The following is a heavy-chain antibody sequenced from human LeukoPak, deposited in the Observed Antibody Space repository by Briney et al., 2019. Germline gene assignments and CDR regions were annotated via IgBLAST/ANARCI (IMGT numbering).Heavy chain of an antibody. Sequence: SETLSLTCTVSGYSISTGYYWSWIRQPPGKGLEWIGEINHSGSTNYNPSLKSRVTISVDTSKNQFSLKLSSVTAADTAVYYCARGRRVLRYFDWLSAGNYFDYWGQGTLVTVSS. J-gene: IGHJ4*02. CDR2: INHSGST. CDR3: ARGRRVLRYFDWLSAGNYFDY. CDR1: GYSISTGYY. D-gene: IGHD3-9*01. V-gene: IGHV4-34*01.